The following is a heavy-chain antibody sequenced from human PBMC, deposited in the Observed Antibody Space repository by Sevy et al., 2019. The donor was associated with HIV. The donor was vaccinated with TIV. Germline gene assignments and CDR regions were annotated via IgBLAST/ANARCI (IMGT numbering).Heavy chain of an antibody. D-gene: IGHD3-10*02. CDR1: GYSFTSYW. CDR3: ARPSVFAGPSSGYYGMDV. CDR2: IDPSDSYT. J-gene: IGHJ6*02. Sequence: GESLKISCKGSGYSFTSYWISWVRQMPGKGLEWMGRIDPSDSYTNYSPSFQGHVTISADKSISTAYLQWSSLKASDTAMYYCARPSVFAGPSSGYYGMDVWGQGTTVTVSS. V-gene: IGHV5-10-1*01.